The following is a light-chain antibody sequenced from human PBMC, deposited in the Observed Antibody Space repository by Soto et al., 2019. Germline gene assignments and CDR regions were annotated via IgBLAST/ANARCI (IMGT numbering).Light chain of an antibody. CDR3: CSYAGSYTFV. Sequence: QAALTRPRSVSGSPGQSVTISCTGTSSDVGVYNYVSWYQQYPGKAPKIMIYDVSKRPSGVPDRFSGSKSDNTASLTISGLQAEDEADYYCCSYAGSYTFVFGIGTKV. CDR1: SSDVGVYNY. V-gene: IGLV2-11*01. J-gene: IGLJ1*01. CDR2: DVS.